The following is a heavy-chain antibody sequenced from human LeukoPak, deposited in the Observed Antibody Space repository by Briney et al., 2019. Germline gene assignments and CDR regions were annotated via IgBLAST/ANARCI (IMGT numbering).Heavy chain of an antibody. D-gene: IGHD4-17*01. CDR3: ARVCYGDYLYFDY. J-gene: IGHJ4*02. CDR1: GFTVSSNY. V-gene: IGHV3-66*01. CDR2: IYSGGST. Sequence: PGGSLRLSCAASGFTVSSNYMSWVRQAPGKGLEWVSVIYSGGSTYYADSVKGRFTISRDNSKNTLYLQMNSLRAEDTAVYYCARVCYGDYLYFDYWGQGTLVTVSS.